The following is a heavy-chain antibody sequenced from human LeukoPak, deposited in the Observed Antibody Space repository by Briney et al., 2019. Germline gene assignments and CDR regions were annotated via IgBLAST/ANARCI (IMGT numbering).Heavy chain of an antibody. Sequence: SETLSLTCTVSGGSISSSSYYWGWIRQPPGKGLEWIGSIYYSGSTYYNPSLKSRVTISVDTSKNQFSLKLSSVTAADTAVYYCARVSSSGWSYYYFDYWGQGTLVTVSS. CDR2: IYYSGST. D-gene: IGHD6-19*01. CDR3: ARVSSSGWSYYYFDY. J-gene: IGHJ4*02. CDR1: GGSISSSSYY. V-gene: IGHV4-39*07.